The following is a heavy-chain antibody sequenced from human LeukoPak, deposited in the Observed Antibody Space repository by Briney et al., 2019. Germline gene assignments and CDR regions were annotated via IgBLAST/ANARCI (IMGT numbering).Heavy chain of an antibody. J-gene: IGHJ6*02. Sequence: PSETLSLTCTVSGGSISSYFWTWIRQPPGKGLEWIGEINHSGSTNYNPSLKSRVTISVDTSKNQFSLKLSSVTAADTAVYYCARDPRYDFWSGYPYGMDVWGQGTTVTVSS. V-gene: IGHV4-34*09. D-gene: IGHD3-3*01. CDR2: INHSGST. CDR3: ARDPRYDFWSGYPYGMDV. CDR1: GGSISSYF.